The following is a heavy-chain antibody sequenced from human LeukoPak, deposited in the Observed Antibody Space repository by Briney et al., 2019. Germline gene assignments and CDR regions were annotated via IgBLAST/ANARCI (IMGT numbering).Heavy chain of an antibody. J-gene: IGHJ3*01. D-gene: IGHD3-10*01. CDR1: GFTFNIFA. Sequence: GGSLRLSCAASGFTFNIFAMHWVRQAPGKGLECVSGISSDGIRTYYANSVKGRFIISRDNSKNTLFLQMGSLRAADTAVYHCARPSASGSSDAFDLWGRGTMVAIYS. CDR3: ARPSASGSSDAFDL. V-gene: IGHV3-64*01. CDR2: ISSDGIRT.